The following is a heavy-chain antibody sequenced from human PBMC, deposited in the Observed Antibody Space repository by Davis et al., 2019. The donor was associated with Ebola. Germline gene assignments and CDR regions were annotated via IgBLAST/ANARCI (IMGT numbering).Heavy chain of an antibody. Sequence: PGGSLRLSCTVSGYSINSGYYWGWIRQPPGKGLEWIASIYYSGKTFYNPSLRSRVTMTVDTSKNQFSLKVDSVTAADTAVYYCARSRHWNADYWGQGTLVTVSS. J-gene: IGHJ4*02. CDR2: IYYSGKT. V-gene: IGHV4-38-2*02. CDR3: ARSRHWNADY. D-gene: IGHD1-1*01. CDR1: GYSINSGYY.